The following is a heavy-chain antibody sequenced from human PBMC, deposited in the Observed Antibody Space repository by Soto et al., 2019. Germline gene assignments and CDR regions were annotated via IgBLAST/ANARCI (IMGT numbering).Heavy chain of an antibody. D-gene: IGHD3-3*01. CDR3: VRDGFLKPYDFWSGYPPDY. V-gene: IGHV1-69*04. CDR2: IIPILGIA. Sequence: SVNVSWKAAGGAFSSYTISWVRQAPGQGLEWMGRIIPILGIANYAQKFQGRVTITADKSTSTAYMELSSLRSEDTAVYYCVRDGFLKPYDFWSGYPPDYWGQGTLVTVSS. CDR1: GGAFSSYT. J-gene: IGHJ4*02.